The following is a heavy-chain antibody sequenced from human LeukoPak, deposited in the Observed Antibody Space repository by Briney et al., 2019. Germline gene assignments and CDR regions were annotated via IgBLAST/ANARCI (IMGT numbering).Heavy chain of an antibody. CDR2: IYHSGST. V-gene: IGHV4-39*01. J-gene: IGHJ4*02. CDR1: GGSISSGDYY. D-gene: IGHD4-23*01. Sequence: SETLSLTCTVSGGSISSGDYYWSWIRQPPGKGLEWIGSIYHSGSTYYNPSLKSRVTISVDTSRNQFSLNLSSVTAADTAVYYCARYSSPRGGDYWGQGTLVTVSS. CDR3: ARYSSPRGGDY.